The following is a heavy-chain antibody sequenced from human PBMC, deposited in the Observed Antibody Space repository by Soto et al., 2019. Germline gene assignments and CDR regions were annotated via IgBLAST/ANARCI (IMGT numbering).Heavy chain of an antibody. CDR1: GYTFTSYG. CDR2: ISAYNGNT. D-gene: IGHD3-10*01. CDR3: ARGLAYGSGRKVPFDY. Sequence: GASVKVSCKAPGYTFTSYGISWVRQAPGQGLEWMGWISAYNGNTNYAQKLQGRVTMTTDTSTSTAYMELRSLRSDDTAVYYCARGLAYGSGRKVPFDYCGQGPLVTVSS. V-gene: IGHV1-18*01. J-gene: IGHJ4*02.